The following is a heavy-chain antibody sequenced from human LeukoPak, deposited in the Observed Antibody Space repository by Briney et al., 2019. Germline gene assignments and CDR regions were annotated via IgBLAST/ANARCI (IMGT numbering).Heavy chain of an antibody. Sequence: GGSLRLSCAASGFTFSSYGMHWVRQAPGKGLEWVAVIWYDGSNKYYADSVKGRFTISRDNSKNTLYLQMNSLRAEDTAVYYCAKDSAGYYYAFDIWGQGTMDTVSS. V-gene: IGHV3-33*06. CDR1: GFTFSSYG. CDR3: AKDSAGYYYAFDI. J-gene: IGHJ3*02. D-gene: IGHD3-22*01. CDR2: IWYDGSNK.